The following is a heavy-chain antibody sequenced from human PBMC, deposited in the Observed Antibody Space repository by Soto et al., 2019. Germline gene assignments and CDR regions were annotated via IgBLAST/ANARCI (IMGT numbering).Heavy chain of an antibody. CDR1: GGTFSSYA. D-gene: IGHD6-6*01. J-gene: IGHJ6*02. CDR3: ARDLHSSSSGIFSHYYGMDV. CDR2: IIPIFGTA. Sequence: QVQLVPSGAEVKKPGSSVKVSCKASGGTFSSYAISWVRQAPGQGLEWMGGIIPIFGTANYAQKFQGRVTITADESTSTAYMELSSLRSEDTAVYYCARDLHSSSSGIFSHYYGMDVWGQGTTVTVSS. V-gene: IGHV1-69*01.